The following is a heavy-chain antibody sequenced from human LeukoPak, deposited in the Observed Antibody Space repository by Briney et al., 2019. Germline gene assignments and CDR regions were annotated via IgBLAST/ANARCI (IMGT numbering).Heavy chain of an antibody. CDR1: GFTFSSYA. J-gene: IGHJ4*02. D-gene: IGHD3-22*01. Sequence: PGGSLRLSCAASGFTFSSYAMSWVRQAPGKGLEWVSAISGSGGSTYYADPVKGRFTISRDNSKNTLYLQMNSLRAEDTAVYYCAKATYYYDSSGFDYWGQGTLVTVSS. CDR2: ISGSGGST. V-gene: IGHV3-23*01. CDR3: AKATYYYDSSGFDY.